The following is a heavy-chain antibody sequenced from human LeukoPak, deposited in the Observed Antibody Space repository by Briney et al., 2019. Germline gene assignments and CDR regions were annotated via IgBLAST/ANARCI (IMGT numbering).Heavy chain of an antibody. CDR3: ARDVAYYYDSSGYFH. Sequence: GGSLRLSCGASGFTFTTHWIHWVRQAPGKGLVWVSRIKPDGSDTNYADSVKGRFTISRDNSKNTLYLQMNSLRAEDTAVYYCARDVAYYYDSSGYFHWGQGTLVIVSS. D-gene: IGHD3-22*01. CDR1: GFTFTTHW. CDR2: IKPDGSDT. V-gene: IGHV3-74*01. J-gene: IGHJ4*02.